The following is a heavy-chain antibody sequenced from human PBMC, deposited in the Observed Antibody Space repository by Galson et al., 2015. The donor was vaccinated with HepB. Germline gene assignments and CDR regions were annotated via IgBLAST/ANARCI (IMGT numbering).Heavy chain of an antibody. D-gene: IGHD2-15*01. CDR1: RFTFSNYE. Sequence: SLRLSCAASRFTFSNYEMHWVRQAPGKGLEWVAGVSYDGSNIHYADSVKGRFTISRDNSKNTLYLQMNSLRAEDTAVYYCARWEGSWSSFIYWGQGTLVTVYS. CDR3: ARWEGSWSSFIY. V-gene: IGHV3-30-3*01. J-gene: IGHJ4*02. CDR2: VSYDGSNI.